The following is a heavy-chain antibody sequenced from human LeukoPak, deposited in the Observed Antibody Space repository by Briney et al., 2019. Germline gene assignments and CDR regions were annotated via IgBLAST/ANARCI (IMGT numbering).Heavy chain of an antibody. CDR3: ARRSSSGWYPYYYYGMDV. J-gene: IGHJ6*02. CDR1: GFTFDNYG. V-gene: IGHV3-43*02. CDR2: ITGDGGGT. Sequence: GGSLRLSCAASGFTFDNYGMHWVRQTPGKGLEWVSLITGDGGGTYYADSVKGRFTISRDNSKNTLYLQMNSLRAEDTAVYYCARRSSSGWYPYYYYGMDVWGQGTTVTVSS. D-gene: IGHD6-19*01.